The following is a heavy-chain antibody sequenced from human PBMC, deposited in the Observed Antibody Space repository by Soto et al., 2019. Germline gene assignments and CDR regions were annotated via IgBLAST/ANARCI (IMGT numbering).Heavy chain of an antibody. V-gene: IGHV1-46*04. J-gene: IGHJ6*02. D-gene: IGHD2-2*01. CDR1: GYTFTSYY. CDR3: ARGHIVVVPAAMDSYYYYGMDV. Sequence: QVQLVQSGAEVKKPGASVKVSCKASGYTFTSYYMHWVRQAPGQGLEWMGIINPSGGSTSYAQKLQGRVTMTSDTSTSTVYMELSSLRSEDTAVYYCARGHIVVVPAAMDSYYYYGMDVWGQGTTVTVSS. CDR2: INPSGGST.